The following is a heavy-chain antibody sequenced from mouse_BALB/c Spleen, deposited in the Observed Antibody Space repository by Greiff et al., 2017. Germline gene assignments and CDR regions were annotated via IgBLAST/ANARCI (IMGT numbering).Heavy chain of an antibody. V-gene: IGHV5-17*02. CDR3: ARWGGSWFAY. J-gene: IGHJ3*01. Sequence: EVKLVESGGGLVQPGGSRKLSCAASGFTFSSFGMHWVRQAPEKGLEWVAYISSGSSTIYYADTVKGRFTISRDNPKNTLFLHMTSLRSEDTAMYYCARWGGSWFAYWGQGTLVTVSA. CDR1: GFTFSSFG. CDR2: ISSGSSTI.